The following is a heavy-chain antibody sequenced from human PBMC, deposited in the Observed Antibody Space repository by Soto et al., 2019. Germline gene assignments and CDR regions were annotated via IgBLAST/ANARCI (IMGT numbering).Heavy chain of an antibody. CDR2: IYAGDSDI. V-gene: IGHV5-51*01. CDR3: ARLLSDSSGYHHTRGPHYFDY. CDR1: GGYFTSYW. J-gene: IGHJ4*02. D-gene: IGHD3-22*01. Sequence: LGESLKISSEGSGGYFTSYWIGWVRQIPGKGLEWMGIIYAGDSDIRYSPSFQGQVTISADKSISTAYLQWSSLKASDTAMYYCARLLSDSSGYHHTRGPHYFDYWGQGTLVTVSS.